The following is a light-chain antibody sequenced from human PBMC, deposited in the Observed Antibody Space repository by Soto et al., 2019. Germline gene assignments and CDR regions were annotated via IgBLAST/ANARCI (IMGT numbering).Light chain of an antibody. CDR3: SSYRSGSTLVV. CDR1: SIDIGGYNY. Sequence: QSVLTQPASLSGSPGQSLTISCTGTSIDIGGYNYVSWYQQHPGKAPTLMIYDVTTRPSGISHRFSGSKSGNTASLTILGLQAEDEALYYCSSYRSGSTLVVFGGGTKVTVL. CDR2: DVT. J-gene: IGLJ2*01. V-gene: IGLV2-14*03.